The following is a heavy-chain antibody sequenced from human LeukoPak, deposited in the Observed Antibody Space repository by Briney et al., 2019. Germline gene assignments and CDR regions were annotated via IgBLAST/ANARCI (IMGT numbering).Heavy chain of an antibody. CDR1: RFTLNTYA. CDR3: AKAPPSSYYYYYGMDV. D-gene: IGHD6-13*01. J-gene: IGHJ6*02. V-gene: IGHV3-23*01. Sequence: PGGSLRLSCAASRFTLNTYAMSWVRQAPGKGLEWVSAISGSGGTTSYADSVKGRFTISRDNSKNTLYLQMNSLRAEDTAVYYCAKAPPSSYYYYYGMDVWGQGTTVTVSS. CDR2: ISGSGGTT.